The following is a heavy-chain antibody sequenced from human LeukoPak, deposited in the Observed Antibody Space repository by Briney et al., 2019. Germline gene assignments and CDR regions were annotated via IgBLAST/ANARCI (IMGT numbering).Heavy chain of an antibody. J-gene: IGHJ4*02. CDR2: IIPIFGTA. CDR3: ARGGRYCSGGSCPFDY. D-gene: IGHD2-15*01. V-gene: IGHV1-69*13. CDR1: GGTFSSYA. Sequence: SVKVSCRASGGTFSSYAISWVRQAPGQGLEWMGGIIPIFGTANYAQKFQGRVTITADESTSTAYMELSSLRSEDTAVYYCARGGRYCSGGSCPFDYWGQGTLVTVSS.